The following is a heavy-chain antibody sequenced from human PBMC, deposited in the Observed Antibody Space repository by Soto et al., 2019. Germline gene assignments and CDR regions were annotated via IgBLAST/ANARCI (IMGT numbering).Heavy chain of an antibody. CDR1: GGSISVYY. D-gene: IGHD6-13*01. J-gene: IGHJ3*01. CDR2: ISYTGST. CDR3: AREGYSSSWYLAGAFDL. Sequence: PSETLSLTCTVSGGSISVYYWTWIRQPPGKELEWIGYISYTGSTNYNPSLKSRVTISVDTSKNQFSLKLSSVTAADTAVYYCAREGYSSSWYLAGAFDLWGQGTTVTVSS. V-gene: IGHV4-59*01.